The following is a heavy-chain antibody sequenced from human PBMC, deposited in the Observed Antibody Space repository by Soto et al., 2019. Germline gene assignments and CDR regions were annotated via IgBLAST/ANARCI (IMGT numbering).Heavy chain of an antibody. J-gene: IGHJ4*02. CDR1: GGSISSTNY. CDR2: VSLTGTF. CDR3: AREVFDSYAPAGF. D-gene: IGHD3-9*01. Sequence: SETLSLTCVVSGGSISSTNYWSWVRQPPGKGLEWIGEVSLTGTFNYNPSLRSRVTISVDKSKNQLSLELTSVTAVDTAVYYCAREVFDSYAPAGFWGQGILVTVSS. V-gene: IGHV4-4*02.